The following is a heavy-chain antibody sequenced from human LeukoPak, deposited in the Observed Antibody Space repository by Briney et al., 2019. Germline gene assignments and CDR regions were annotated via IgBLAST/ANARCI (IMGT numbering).Heavy chain of an antibody. CDR1: GFTFSSYS. CDR3: AREEVVVTRAHAFDI. Sequence: GGSLRLSCAASGFTFSSYSMNWVRQAPGKGLEWVSSISSSSSYIYYADSVKGRFTISRDNAKNSLYLQMNSLRAEDTALYYCAREEVVVTRAHAFDIWGQGTMVTVSS. D-gene: IGHD2-21*02. J-gene: IGHJ3*02. CDR2: ISSSSSYI. V-gene: IGHV3-21*01.